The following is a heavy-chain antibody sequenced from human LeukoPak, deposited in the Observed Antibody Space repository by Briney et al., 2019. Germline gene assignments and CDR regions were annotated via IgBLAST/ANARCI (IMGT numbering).Heavy chain of an antibody. CDR1: GGSISSYY. Sequence: SETLSLTCSVSGGSISSYYWSWIRQPPGKGLEWIGYIYYSGSTNYNPSLKSRVTISADTSKNQFSLKLSSVTAADTAVYYCARGAYSSGWYLEYWGQGTLVTVSS. CDR2: IYYSGST. D-gene: IGHD6-19*01. V-gene: IGHV4-59*01. J-gene: IGHJ4*02. CDR3: ARGAYSSGWYLEY.